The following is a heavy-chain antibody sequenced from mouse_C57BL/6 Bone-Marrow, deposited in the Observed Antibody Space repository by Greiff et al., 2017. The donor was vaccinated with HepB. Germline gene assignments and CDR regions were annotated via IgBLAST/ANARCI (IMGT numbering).Heavy chain of an antibody. CDR3: ARRGTTVVATSRWYFDV. Sequence: EVQLVESGGDLVKPGGSLKLSCAASGFTFSSYGMSWVRQTPDKRLEWVATISSGGSYTYYPDSVKGRFTISRDNAKNTLYLQMSSLKSEDTAMYYCARRGTTVVATSRWYFDVWGTGTTVTVSS. V-gene: IGHV5-6*01. D-gene: IGHD1-1*01. CDR2: ISSGGSYT. J-gene: IGHJ1*03. CDR1: GFTFSSYG.